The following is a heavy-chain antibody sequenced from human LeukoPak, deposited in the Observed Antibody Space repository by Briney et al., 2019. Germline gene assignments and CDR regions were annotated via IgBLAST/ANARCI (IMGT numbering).Heavy chain of an antibody. CDR1: GYSFTSYW. D-gene: IGHD6-13*01. J-gene: IGHJ6*02. V-gene: IGHV5-51*01. CDR2: IYPGDSDT. Sequence: GESLKISCKGSGYSFTSYWIGWVRQMPGKGLEWMGIIYPGDSDTRYSPSFQGQVTISADKSISTAYLQWSSLKASDTAMYYCARCRGTYSSSWYYYYYYYRMDIWGQGTTVTVSS. CDR3: ARCRGTYSSSWYYYYYYYRMDI.